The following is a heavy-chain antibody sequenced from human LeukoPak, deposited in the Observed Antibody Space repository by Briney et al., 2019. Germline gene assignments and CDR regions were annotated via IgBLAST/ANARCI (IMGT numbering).Heavy chain of an antibody. J-gene: IGHJ4*02. D-gene: IGHD6-6*01. V-gene: IGHV1-46*01. Sequence: ASVKVSCKASGYSFTSNYIHWVRQAPGQGLEWMGMIYPRDGSTNYAQKFQGRVTITADESTSTAYMELSSLRSEDTAVYYCARVRDSSSYWGQGTLVTVSS. CDR3: ARVRDSSSY. CDR1: GYSFTSNY. CDR2: IYPRDGST.